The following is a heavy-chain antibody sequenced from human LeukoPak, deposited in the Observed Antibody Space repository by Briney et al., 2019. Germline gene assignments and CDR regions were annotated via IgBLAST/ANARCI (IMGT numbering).Heavy chain of an antibody. CDR3: ARGYDFWSAYPPYYYYMDV. CDR1: GFTFDDYG. Sequence: GGSLRLSCAASGFTFDDYGMSWVRQAPGKGLEWVAHIKQDGSEKYYVDSVKGRFTISRDNAKNSLYLQMNSLRAEDTAVYYCARGYDFWSAYPPYYYYMDVWGKGTTVTVSS. V-gene: IGHV3-7*04. J-gene: IGHJ6*03. D-gene: IGHD3-3*01. CDR2: IKQDGSEK.